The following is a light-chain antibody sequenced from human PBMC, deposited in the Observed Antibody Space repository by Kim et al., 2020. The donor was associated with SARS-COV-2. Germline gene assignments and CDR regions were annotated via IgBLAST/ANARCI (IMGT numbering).Light chain of an antibody. CDR1: SNNVGNQG. CDR2: RNN. CDR3: SAWDSSLSAWV. Sequence: QAGLTQPPSVSKDLRQTATLTCSGNSNNVGNQGAAWLQQHQGHPPKLLSYRNNNRPSGISERLSASRSGSTASLTITGLQPEDEADYYCSAWDSSLSAWVFGGGTQLTVL. V-gene: IGLV10-54*01. J-gene: IGLJ3*02.